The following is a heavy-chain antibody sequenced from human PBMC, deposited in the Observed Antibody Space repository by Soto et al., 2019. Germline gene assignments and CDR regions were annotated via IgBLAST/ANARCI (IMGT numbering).Heavy chain of an antibody. V-gene: IGHV4-38-2*01. D-gene: IGHD3-3*01. Sequence: SETLSLTCAVSGYSISSGYYWGWIRQPPGKGLEWIGSIYHSGSTYYNPSLKSRVTISVDTSKNQFSLKRSSVTAADTAVYYCARVPYDFWSGYLARDHNNWFDPWGQGTLVTVSS. J-gene: IGHJ5*02. CDR3: ARVPYDFWSGYLARDHNNWFDP. CDR1: GYSISSGYY. CDR2: IYHSGST.